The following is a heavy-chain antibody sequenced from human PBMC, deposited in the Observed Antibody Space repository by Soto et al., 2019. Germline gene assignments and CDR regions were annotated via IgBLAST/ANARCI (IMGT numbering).Heavy chain of an antibody. J-gene: IGHJ2*01. V-gene: IGHV3-23*01. Sequence: EVQLLESGGGLVQPGGSLRLSCAASGFTFSSYAMSWVRQAPGKGLEWVSAISGSGGSTYYADSVKGRFTISRDNSRNTLYLQMNSLRAEDTAVHYCAITPNCGDDCSAGNVGTYRFLDLWGRGTLVTVSS. CDR3: AITPNCGDDCSAGNVGTYRFLDL. CDR1: GFTFSSYA. D-gene: IGHD2-21*02. CDR2: ISGSGGST.